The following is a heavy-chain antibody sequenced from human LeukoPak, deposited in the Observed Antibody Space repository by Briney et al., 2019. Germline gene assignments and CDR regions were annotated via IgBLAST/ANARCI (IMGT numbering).Heavy chain of an antibody. Sequence: GGSLRLSCATSGFIFSNYAMHWVRQAPGKGLEWVAFIRYDGSNKYYADSVKGRFTISRDNAKNTLYLQMNSLRAEDTAVYYCANSASRARYFGYWGQGTLVTGSS. CDR1: GFIFSNYA. V-gene: IGHV3-30*02. CDR2: IRYDGSNK. CDR3: ANSASRARYFGY. J-gene: IGHJ4*02.